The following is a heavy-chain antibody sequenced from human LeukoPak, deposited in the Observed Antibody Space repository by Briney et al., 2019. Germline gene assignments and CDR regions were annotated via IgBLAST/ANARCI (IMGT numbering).Heavy chain of an antibody. CDR1: GGSISTTSYF. V-gene: IGHV4-39*07. CDR2: IYYSGTT. D-gene: IGHD6-19*01. J-gene: IGHJ5*02. Sequence: SETLSLTCTVSGGSISTTSYFWAWIRQPPGEGLEWIGSIYYSGTTYFNSSLKSRVTISVERSKNHFSLKLSSVTVADTALCYCARVYSSTHNWFDTWGQGIQVTVSS. CDR3: ARVYSSTHNWFDT.